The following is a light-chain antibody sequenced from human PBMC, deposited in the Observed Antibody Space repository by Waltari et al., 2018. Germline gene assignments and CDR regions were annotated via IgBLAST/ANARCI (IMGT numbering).Light chain of an antibody. CDR3: QQYGSSPFT. CDR2: GAS. Sequence: EIVLTQTPGTLSLSPGERAILSCRTSESISSIHLAWYQQKPGQVPRVLIYGASSRATGIPDRFSGSGSGTDFTLTISRLEPEDFGVYYCQQYGSSPFTFGPGTTVDIK. V-gene: IGKV3-20*01. J-gene: IGKJ3*01. CDR1: ESISSIH.